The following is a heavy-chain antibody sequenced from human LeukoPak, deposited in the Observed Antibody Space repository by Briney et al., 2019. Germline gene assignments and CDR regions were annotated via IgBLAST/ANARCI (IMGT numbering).Heavy chain of an antibody. CDR1: GGSISSGDEY. V-gene: IGHV4-30-4*01. Sequence: SQTLSLTCTVSGGSISSGDEYWSWIRQPQGKGLEWIAYMYYSGSTYSNPPLKSRVHMSADTSKNQLSLKLSSVTAADTAVYYCARPYYYDSRIDPWGQGILVTVSS. D-gene: IGHD3-22*01. J-gene: IGHJ5*02. CDR2: MYYSGST. CDR3: ARPYYYDSRIDP.